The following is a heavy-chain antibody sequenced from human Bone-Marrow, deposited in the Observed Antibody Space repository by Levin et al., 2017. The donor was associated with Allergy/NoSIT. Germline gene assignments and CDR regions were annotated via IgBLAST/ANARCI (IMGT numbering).Heavy chain of an antibody. CDR1: GYTFNDYY. J-gene: IGHJ3*01. D-gene: IGHD2-15*01. Sequence: GESLKISCQTSGYTFNDYYMHWVRQAPGQGLEWMAWISPDTGDTKCAQKFQGRVTLTRDTSIRTVYMEINTLTSDDTAIYYCARDGGLDFWGQGTVVSVSP. CDR2: ISPDTGDT. CDR3: ARDGGLDF. V-gene: IGHV1-2*02.